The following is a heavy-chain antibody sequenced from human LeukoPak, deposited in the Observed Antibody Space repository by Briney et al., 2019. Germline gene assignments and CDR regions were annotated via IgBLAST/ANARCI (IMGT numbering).Heavy chain of an antibody. CDR1: GFTFSSYG. V-gene: IGHV3-23*01. D-gene: IGHD6-13*01. CDR3: AKYPRSSYSSSWYGTRYYFDY. J-gene: IGHJ4*02. CDR2: ISGSGGST. Sequence: PGGSLRLSCAASGFTFSSYGMSWVSQAPGKGLEWVSAISGSGGSTYYADSVKGGFTISRDNSKNTLYLQMNSLRAENTAVYYCAKYPRSSYSSSWYGTRYYFDYWGQGTLVTVSS.